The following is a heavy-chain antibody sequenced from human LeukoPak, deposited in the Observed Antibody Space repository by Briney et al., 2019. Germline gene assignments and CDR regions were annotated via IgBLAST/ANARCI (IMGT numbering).Heavy chain of an antibody. D-gene: IGHD3-10*01. V-gene: IGHV1-18*01. J-gene: IGHJ6*02. CDR1: GYTFTSYG. Sequence: ASVKVSCKASGYTFTSYGISWVRQAPGQGLEWMGWISAYNGNTNYAQKFQGRVTMTRDTSTSTVYMELSSLRSEDTAVYYCARFYGSGSYYNRYYYYGMDVWGQGTTVTVSS. CDR2: ISAYNGNT. CDR3: ARFYGSGSYYNRYYYYGMDV.